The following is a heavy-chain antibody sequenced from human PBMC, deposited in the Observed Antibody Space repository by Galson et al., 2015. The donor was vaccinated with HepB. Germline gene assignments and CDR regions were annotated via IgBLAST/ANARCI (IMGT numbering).Heavy chain of an antibody. CDR1: GFTLDDYT. J-gene: IGHJ6*02. Sequence: SLRLPCAASGFTLDDYTMHWVRQAPGKGLEWVSLISWDGGSTYYADSVKGRFTISRDNRKNSLYLQMNSLRTEDTALYYCAKDINSIFGVANYYYYGMDVWGQGTTFTVSS. CDR3: AKDINSIFGVANYYYYGMDV. V-gene: IGHV3-43*01. CDR2: ISWDGGST. D-gene: IGHD3-3*01.